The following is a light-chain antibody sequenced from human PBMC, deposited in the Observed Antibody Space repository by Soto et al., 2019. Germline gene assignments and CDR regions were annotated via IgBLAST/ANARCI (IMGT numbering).Light chain of an antibody. CDR2: GAS. CDR1: QSISSTY. Sequence: EIVLTQSPATLSLSPGERATLSCRASQSISSTYLAWYQQKPGQAPRLLIYGASSRATGTPDRFSGSGSGTDFTLTISRLEPEDFAVYYCQQYGRSPWTFGQGTKVDI. CDR3: QQYGRSPWT. J-gene: IGKJ1*01. V-gene: IGKV3-20*01.